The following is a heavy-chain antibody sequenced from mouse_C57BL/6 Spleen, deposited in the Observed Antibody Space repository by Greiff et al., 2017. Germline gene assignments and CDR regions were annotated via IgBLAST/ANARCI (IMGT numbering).Heavy chain of an antibody. CDR2: IDPSDSYT. V-gene: IGHV1-50*01. CDR3: ARSGEAYYSNYFGY. D-gene: IGHD2-5*01. CDR1: GYTFTSYW. J-gene: IGHJ2*01. Sequence: QVQLQQPGAELVKPGASVKLSCKASGYTFTSYWMQWVKQRPGQGLEWIGEIDPSDSYTNSYQKFKGKGTLTVATSSSTAYMQLRSLTSEDSAVYFCARSGEAYYSNYFGYWGQGTTLTVSS.